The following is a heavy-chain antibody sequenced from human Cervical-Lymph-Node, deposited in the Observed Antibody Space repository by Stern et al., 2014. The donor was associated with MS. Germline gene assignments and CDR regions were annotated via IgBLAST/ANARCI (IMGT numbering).Heavy chain of an antibody. D-gene: IGHD3-22*01. CDR3: VAYSSGDNINH. Sequence: VQLVESGGGVVQPGRSLRLSCAASGLTFSTHGMHWVRQAPGKVLEWVAVIWYDGSNKNYVDSVKGRFTISRDNSKSTLYLQMDSLRAEDTAVYYCVAYSSGDNINHWGQGTLVTVSS. V-gene: IGHV3-33*01. J-gene: IGHJ5*02. CDR2: IWYDGSNK. CDR1: GLTFSTHG.